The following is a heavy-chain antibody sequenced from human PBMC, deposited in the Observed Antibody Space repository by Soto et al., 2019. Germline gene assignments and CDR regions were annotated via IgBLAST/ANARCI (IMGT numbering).Heavy chain of an antibody. CDR2: IYYSGFT. D-gene: IGHD3-22*01. CDR1: GGSISSHY. CDR3: ARDQNSSGYLDY. J-gene: IGHJ4*02. Sequence: SETLSLTCTVSGGSISSHYWIWIRQPPGKGLEWIGYIYYSGFTDYNPSLKSRVTISEDTSKNQFSLRLTSVTAADTAVYYCARDQNSSGYLDYWGQGILVTVSS. V-gene: IGHV4-59*11.